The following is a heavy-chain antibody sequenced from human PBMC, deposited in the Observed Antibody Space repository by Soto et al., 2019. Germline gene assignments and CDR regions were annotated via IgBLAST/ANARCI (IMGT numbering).Heavy chain of an antibody. D-gene: IGHD1-1*01. CDR2: ISYDGSNK. V-gene: IGHV3-30*18. J-gene: IGHJ6*03. CDR1: GFTFSSYG. Sequence: QVQLVESGGGVVQPGRSLRLSCAASGFTFSSYGMHWVRQAPGKGLEWVAVISYDGSNKYYADSVKGRFTISRDNSKNTQYLQMNSLRAEDKAVYYCAKKALLDYYYYYSMDVWGKGTTVTVSS. CDR3: AKKALLDYYYYYSMDV.